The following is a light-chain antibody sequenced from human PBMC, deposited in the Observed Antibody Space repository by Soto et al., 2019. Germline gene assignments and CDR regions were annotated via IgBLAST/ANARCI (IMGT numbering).Light chain of an antibody. CDR3: QQSSSYSWA. Sequence: DIQMTQSPSTLFASVGDRVTITCRASQSVRNWLAWYQQKPGKAPKLLIYDASTLESGVPSRFSGSGSGTEFTLTISSLQPDDFAAYFCQQSSSYSWAFGQGMRVDLK. V-gene: IGKV1-5*01. CDR2: DAS. CDR1: QSVRNW. J-gene: IGKJ1*01.